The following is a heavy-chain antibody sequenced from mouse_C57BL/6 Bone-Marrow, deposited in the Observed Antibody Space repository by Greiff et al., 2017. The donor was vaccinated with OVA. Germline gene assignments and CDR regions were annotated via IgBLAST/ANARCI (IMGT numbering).Heavy chain of an antibody. CDR3: TRDPRFYYGSRIARDY. D-gene: IGHD1-1*01. CDR1: GFTFSSYA. CDR2: ISSGGDYI. V-gene: IGHV5-9-1*02. Sequence: EVKLMESGEGLVKPGGSLKLSCAASGFTFSSYAMSWVRQTPEKRLEWVAYISSGGDYIYSADTVKGRFTISRDNARNTLYLQMSSLKSEDTAMYYCTRDPRFYYGSRIARDYWGQGTSVTVSS. J-gene: IGHJ4*01.